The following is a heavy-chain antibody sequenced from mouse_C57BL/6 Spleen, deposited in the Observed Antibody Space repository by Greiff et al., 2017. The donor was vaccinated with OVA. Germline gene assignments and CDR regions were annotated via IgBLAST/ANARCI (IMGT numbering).Heavy chain of an antibody. D-gene: IGHD1-2*01. V-gene: IGHV7-3*01. CDR3: ARSHYYGRSGFAY. J-gene: IGHJ3*01. CDR1: GFTFTAYY. CDR2: IRNKANGYTT. Sequence: EVKLVESGGGLVQPGGSLSLSCAASGFTFTAYYMSWVRQPPGKALEWLGFIRNKANGYTTEYSASVKGRFTISRDNSQSILYLQMNALRAEDSATYYCARSHYYGRSGFAYWGQGTLVTVSA.